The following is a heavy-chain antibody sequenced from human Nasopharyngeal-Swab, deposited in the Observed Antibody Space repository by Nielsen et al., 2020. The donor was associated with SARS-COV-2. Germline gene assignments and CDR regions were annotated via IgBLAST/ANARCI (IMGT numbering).Heavy chain of an antibody. J-gene: IGHJ4*02. CDR3: ARGGIAARPDYFDY. Sequence: SETLSLTCAVYGGSFSGYYWSWIRQPPGKGLEWIGEINHSGSTNYNPSPKSRVTISVDTSKNQFSLKLSSVTAADTAVYYCARGGIAARPDYFDYWGQGTLVTVSS. CDR1: GGSFSGYY. D-gene: IGHD6-6*01. CDR2: INHSGST. V-gene: IGHV4-34*01.